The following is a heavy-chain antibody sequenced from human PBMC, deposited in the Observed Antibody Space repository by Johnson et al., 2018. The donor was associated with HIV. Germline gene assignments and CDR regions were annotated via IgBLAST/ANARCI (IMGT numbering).Heavy chain of an antibody. CDR3: AKGATRYKADGSKPDCAFDV. J-gene: IGHJ3*01. V-gene: IGHV3-9*01. Sequence: VQLVESGGGSVQPGRSLRLSCAASGFTFDDYAMHWVRQAPGKGLEWVSGISWNSGSIGHADSVKGRFTISRDNAKNSLHLQMSSLRAEDTALYYCAKGATRYKADGSKPDCAFDVWGQGTMVTGSS. D-gene: IGHD1-26*01. CDR1: GFTFDDYA. CDR2: ISWNSGSI.